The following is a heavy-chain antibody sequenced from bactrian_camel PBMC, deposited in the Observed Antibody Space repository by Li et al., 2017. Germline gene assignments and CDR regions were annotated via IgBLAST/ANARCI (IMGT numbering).Heavy chain of an antibody. D-gene: IGHD5*01. CDR1: GFASSTYR. V-gene: IGHV3S40*01. J-gene: IGHJ4*01. CDR2: INSGGGFT. Sequence: VQLVESGGGSVQVGGSLRLSCAASGFASSTYRMSWVRQAPGKGLEWVSVINSGGGFTYYTNSVKGRFTVSRDNAKNTVYLHLNSLKTEDTAIYYCTIRGGPCGLGHRSPSQGTQVTVS.